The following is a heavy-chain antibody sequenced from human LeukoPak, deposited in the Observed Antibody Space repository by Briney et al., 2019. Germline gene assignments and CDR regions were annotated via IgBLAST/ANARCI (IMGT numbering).Heavy chain of an antibody. J-gene: IGHJ6*03. CDR3: ARDGDSAYGSGRQYYYYYYMDV. CDR2: INPNSGGT. Sequence: ASVKVSCKASGFTFTAYYMHWVRQAPGQGLEWMGWINPNSGGTNYPQKFQGRVTMTLDTSISTAYMELSRLTSDDTAVYYCARDGDSAYGSGRQYYYYYYMDVWGKGTTVTVSS. D-gene: IGHD3-10*01. V-gene: IGHV1-2*02. CDR1: GFTFTAYY.